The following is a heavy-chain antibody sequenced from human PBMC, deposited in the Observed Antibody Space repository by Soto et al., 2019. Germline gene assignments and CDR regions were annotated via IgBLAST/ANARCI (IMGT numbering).Heavy chain of an antibody. CDR1: GGSFSSSSYY. J-gene: IGHJ4*02. CDR3: ARRLYYDSSGYLGLLDY. V-gene: IGHV4-39*01. Sequence: SETLSLTCTVSGGSFSSSSYYWGWIRQPPGKGLEWIGSIYYSGSTYYNPSLKSRVTISVDTSKNQFSLKLSSVTAADTAVYYCARRLYYDSSGYLGLLDYWGQGTLVT. D-gene: IGHD3-22*01. CDR2: IYYSGST.